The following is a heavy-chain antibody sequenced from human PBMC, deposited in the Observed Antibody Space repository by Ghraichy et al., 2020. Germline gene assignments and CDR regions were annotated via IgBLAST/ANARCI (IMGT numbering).Heavy chain of an antibody. J-gene: IGHJ2*01. Sequence: GSLRLSCAASGFMFSSYGMSWVRQAIGKGLEWIGEINHSGSTNYNPSLKSRVTISVDTSKNQFSLKLSSVTAADTAVYYCARRGQWLAYWYFDLWGRGTLVTVSS. V-gene: IGHV4-34*01. CDR1: GFMFSSYG. D-gene: IGHD6-19*01. CDR2: INHSGST. CDR3: ARRGQWLAYWYFDL.